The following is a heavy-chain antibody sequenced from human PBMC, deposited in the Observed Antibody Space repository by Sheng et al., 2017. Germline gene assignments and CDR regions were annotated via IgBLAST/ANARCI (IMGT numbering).Heavy chain of an antibody. Sequence: EQLVESGGGLVKPGGSLRLSCATSGFTFSDYHMSWIRQTPGKGLEWVSSISSIGTYISYAESIKGRFTISRDNAKDSVYLQMSSLRVEDTAVYYCARDRSGGDDGIDFWGQGTLVTVSS. CDR3: ARDRSGGDDGIDF. CDR1: GFTFSDYH. CDR2: ISSIGTYI. J-gene: IGHJ4*02. D-gene: IGHD5-12*01. V-gene: IGHV3-11*04.